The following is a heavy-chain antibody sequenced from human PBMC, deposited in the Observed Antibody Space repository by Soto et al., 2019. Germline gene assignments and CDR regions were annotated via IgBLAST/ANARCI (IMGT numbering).Heavy chain of an antibody. CDR1: GFAFSSFG. CDR3: AFGNLSYYFDY. Sequence: QVQLVESGGGVVQPGTSLRLSCVASGFAFSSFGMLWVRQAPGKGLEWVAIIWYDGSDKYYGDSVKGRFTISRDNSKNTLFLQMNSLRAEDTAVYHCAFGNLSYYFDYWGQGTPVTVSS. CDR2: IWYDGSDK. J-gene: IGHJ4*02. D-gene: IGHD3-16*01. V-gene: IGHV3-33*01.